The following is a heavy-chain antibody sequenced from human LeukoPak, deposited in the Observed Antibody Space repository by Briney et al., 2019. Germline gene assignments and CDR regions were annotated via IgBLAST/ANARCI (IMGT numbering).Heavy chain of an antibody. V-gene: IGHV4-31*03. J-gene: IGHJ4*02. CDR1: GDSMTRGGYY. CDR2: IYHRGTT. Sequence: SETLSLTCTVSGDSMTRGGYYWSWVRQHPGEGLEWVGFIYHRGTTFYNPSLESRATISVDTSQNQFSLKLTSVTAADTAVYYCARAVDYRNYFDYWGQGTLVTVSS. D-gene: IGHD4-11*01. CDR3: ARAVDYRNYFDY.